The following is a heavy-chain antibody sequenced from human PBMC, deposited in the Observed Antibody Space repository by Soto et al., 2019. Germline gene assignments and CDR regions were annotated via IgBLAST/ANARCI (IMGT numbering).Heavy chain of an antibody. D-gene: IGHD6-6*01. CDR1: GFTFSNYA. Sequence: PGGSLRLSCAASGFTFSNYAMTWFRQAPGMGLQWVSGISGSGASTYYADSVKGRFTISRDSSKNTLYLQMNSLRAEDTAVYYCAAPDRYSSSCSLDFDYWGQGTLVTVSS. J-gene: IGHJ4*02. CDR2: ISGSGAST. CDR3: AAPDRYSSSCSLDFDY. V-gene: IGHV3-23*01.